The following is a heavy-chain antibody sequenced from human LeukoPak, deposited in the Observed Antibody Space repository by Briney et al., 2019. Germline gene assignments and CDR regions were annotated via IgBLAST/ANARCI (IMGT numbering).Heavy chain of an antibody. V-gene: IGHV4-59*01. CDR3: ARNHGYPFYFDY. CDR1: GGSISTYH. D-gene: IGHD5-18*01. Sequence: SETLSLTCTVSGGSISTYHWSWIRQPPGKGLEWIGYVYYSGSTNYNPSLKSRVTISVDTSESQFSLKLNSVTAADTAVYYCARNHGYPFYFDYWGQGTLVTVSS. CDR2: VYYSGST. J-gene: IGHJ4*02.